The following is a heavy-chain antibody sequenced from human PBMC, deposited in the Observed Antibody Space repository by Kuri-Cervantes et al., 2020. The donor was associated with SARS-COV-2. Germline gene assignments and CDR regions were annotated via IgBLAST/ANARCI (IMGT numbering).Heavy chain of an antibody. J-gene: IGHJ6*02. D-gene: IGHD6-6*01. Sequence: ASVKVSCKASGYTFTSYGISWVRQAPGQGLEWMGWISAYNGNTNYAQKLQGRVTMTTDTSTSIAYMELRSLRSDDTAVYYCARGSSSSSNYYYYGMDVWGQGTAVTVSS. CDR2: ISAYNGNT. V-gene: IGHV1-18*04. CDR3: ARGSSSSSNYYYYGMDV. CDR1: GYTFTSYG.